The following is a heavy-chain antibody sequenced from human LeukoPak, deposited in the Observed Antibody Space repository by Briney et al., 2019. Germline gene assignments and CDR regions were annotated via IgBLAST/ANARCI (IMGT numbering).Heavy chain of an antibody. CDR3: ARHKMVRGIGYYYYMDV. D-gene: IGHD3-10*01. CDR1: GGSISTSSYY. Sequence: PSETLSLTCTVSGGSISTSSYYWGWIRQPPGKGLQWIGSIYYNGSTYYNPSLKSRVIISVDTSKNQFSLKLSSVTAEDTAVFYCARHKMVRGIGYYYYMDVWGKGTTVTISS. CDR2: IYYNGST. J-gene: IGHJ6*03. V-gene: IGHV4-39*01.